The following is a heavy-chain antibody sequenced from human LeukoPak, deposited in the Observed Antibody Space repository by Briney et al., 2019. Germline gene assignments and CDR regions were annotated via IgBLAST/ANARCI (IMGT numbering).Heavy chain of an antibody. D-gene: IGHD4-17*01. J-gene: IGHJ4*02. CDR3: ARDGPDYGDYINFDY. Sequence: SETLSLTCTVSGYSISSGYYWGWIRQPPGKGLEWIGSIYHSGRTFYNPSLKSRVTISVDTSKNQFSLKLTSVTAADTAVYYCARDGPDYGDYINFDYWGQGTLVTVSS. CDR1: GYSISSGYY. V-gene: IGHV4-38-2*02. CDR2: IYHSGRT.